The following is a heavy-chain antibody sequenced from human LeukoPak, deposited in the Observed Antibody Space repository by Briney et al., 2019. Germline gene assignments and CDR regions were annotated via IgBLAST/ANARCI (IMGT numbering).Heavy chain of an antibody. D-gene: IGHD2-2*01. Sequence: ASVKVSCKASGYTFTGYYMHWVRQAPGQGLEWMGWINPNSGGTNYAQKFQGRVTMTRDTSISTAYMELSRLRSDDTAVYYCARASLGYCSSTSCPANWFDPWGQGTLVTVSS. CDR1: GYTFTGYY. CDR3: ARASLGYCSSTSCPANWFDP. CDR2: INPNSGGT. V-gene: IGHV1-2*02. J-gene: IGHJ5*02.